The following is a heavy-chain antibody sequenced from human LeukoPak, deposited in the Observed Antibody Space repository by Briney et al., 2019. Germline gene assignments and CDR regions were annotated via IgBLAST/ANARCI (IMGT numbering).Heavy chain of an antibody. CDR2: ISGSGGST. J-gene: IGHJ4*02. D-gene: IGHD3-10*01. CDR3: AKDMGPHGFDY. CDR1: GFTFSSYS. V-gene: IGHV3-23*01. Sequence: QAGGSLRLSCAASGFTFSSYSMNWVRQAPGKGLEWVSAISGSGGSTYYADSVKGRFTISRDNAKNSLYLQMNSLRAEDTALYYCAKDMGPHGFDYWGQGTLVTVSS.